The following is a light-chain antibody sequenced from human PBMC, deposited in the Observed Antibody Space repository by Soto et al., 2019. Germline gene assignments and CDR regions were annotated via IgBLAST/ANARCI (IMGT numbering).Light chain of an antibody. V-gene: IGLV1-40*01. CDR1: SSNIGAGYD. CDR2: GNS. Sequence: QSVLTQPPSVSGAPGQRVTISCTGSSSNIGAGYDVHWYQQLPGTAPKLLFYGNSNRPSGVPDRFSGSKSGTSASLAITGLLAEDEADYYCQSHDSSLSGYVFGTGTKLTVL. CDR3: QSHDSSLSGYV. J-gene: IGLJ1*01.